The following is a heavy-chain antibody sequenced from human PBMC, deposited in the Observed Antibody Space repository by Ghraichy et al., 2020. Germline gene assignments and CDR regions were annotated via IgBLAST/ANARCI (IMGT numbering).Heavy chain of an antibody. CDR1: GYTFTSYY. V-gene: IGHV1-46*01. CDR3: ATLYYYDSSGYYGSFDY. Sequence: ASVKVSCKASGYTFTSYYMHWVRQAPGQGLEWMGIINPSGGSTSYAQKFQGRVTMTRDTSTSTVYMELSSLRSEDTAVYYCATLYYYDSSGYYGSFDYWGQGTLVTVSS. D-gene: IGHD3-22*01. J-gene: IGHJ4*02. CDR2: INPSGGST.